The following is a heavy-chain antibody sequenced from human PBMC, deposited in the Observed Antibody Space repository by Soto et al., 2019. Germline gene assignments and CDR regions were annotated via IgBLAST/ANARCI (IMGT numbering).Heavy chain of an antibody. Sequence: QVQLQESGPGLVKPSQTLSLTCTVSGGSISSGGYYWSWIRQHPGKGLEWIGYIYYSGSTYYNPSLKSRVTISVDTSKNQFSMKLSSVTAADTAVYYCARGDSSGRTHWVNWYFDLWGRGTLVTVSS. D-gene: IGHD3-22*01. CDR1: GGSISSGGYY. CDR2: IYYSGST. CDR3: ARGDSSGRTHWVNWYFDL. J-gene: IGHJ2*01. V-gene: IGHV4-31*03.